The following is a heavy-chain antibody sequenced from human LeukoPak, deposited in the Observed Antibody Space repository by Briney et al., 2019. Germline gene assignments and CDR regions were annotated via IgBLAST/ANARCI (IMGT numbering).Heavy chain of an antibody. V-gene: IGHV3-30*01. J-gene: IGHJ5*02. CDR2: ISYDGSNK. D-gene: IGHD5-18*01. CDR1: GFTFSSYA. Sequence: GESLRLSCAASGFTFSSYAMHWVRQAPGKGLEWVAVISYDGSNKYYADSVKGRFTISRDNSKNTLYLQMNSLRAEDAAVYYCARGTQWIQLGNWFDPWGQGTLVTVSS. CDR3: ARGTQWIQLGNWFDP.